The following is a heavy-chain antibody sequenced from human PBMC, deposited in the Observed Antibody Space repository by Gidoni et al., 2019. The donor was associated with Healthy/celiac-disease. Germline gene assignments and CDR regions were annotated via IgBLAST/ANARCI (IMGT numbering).Heavy chain of an antibody. CDR3: ARGMEQWLEAGLEDY. D-gene: IGHD6-19*01. CDR1: GYTFTSYD. Sequence: QVQLVQSGAAVKKPGASVKVSCKASGYTFTSYDINWVRQATGQGLECMGWMNPNSGNTGYAQKFQGRVTMTRNTAISTAYMELSSLRSEDTAVYYCARGMEQWLEAGLEDYWGQGTLVTVSS. CDR2: MNPNSGNT. V-gene: IGHV1-8*01. J-gene: IGHJ4*02.